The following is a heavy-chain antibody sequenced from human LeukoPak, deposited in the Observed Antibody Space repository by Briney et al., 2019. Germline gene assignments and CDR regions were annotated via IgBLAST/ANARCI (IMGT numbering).Heavy chain of an antibody. D-gene: IGHD5-24*01. V-gene: IGHV4-30-4*01. CDR1: GGSISSGDYY. Sequence: SETLSLTCTVSGGSISSGDYYWSWIRQPPGEGLEWIGYIYYSGTTFYNPSLKSRPTISVDTSKNQFSLKVSSVTAADTAVYYCARNQDGYANFDYWGQGTLATVSS. CDR3: ARNQDGYANFDY. J-gene: IGHJ4*02. CDR2: IYYSGTT.